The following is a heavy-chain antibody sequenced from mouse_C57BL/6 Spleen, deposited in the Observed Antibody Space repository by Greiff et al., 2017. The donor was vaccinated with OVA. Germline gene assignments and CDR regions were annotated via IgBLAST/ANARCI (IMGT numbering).Heavy chain of an antibody. CDR2: INPNNGGT. CDR1: GYTFTDYN. D-gene: IGHD2-2*01. V-gene: IGHV1-22*01. J-gene: IGHJ2*01. Sequence: VQLQQSGPELVKPGASVKMSCKASGYTFTDYNMHWVKQSHGKSLEWIGYINPNNGGTSYNQKFKGKATLTVNKSSSTAYMELRSLTSEDSAVYYCARGGVYGYDEGYFDYWGQGTTLTVSS. CDR3: ARGGVYGYDEGYFDY.